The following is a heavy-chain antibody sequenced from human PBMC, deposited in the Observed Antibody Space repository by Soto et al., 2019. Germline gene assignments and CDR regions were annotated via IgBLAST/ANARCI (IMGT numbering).Heavy chain of an antibody. CDR2: IGTAGDT. D-gene: IGHD6-6*01. CDR1: GFTFSSYD. J-gene: IGHJ4*02. Sequence: GGPLRLSCAASGFTFSSYDMHWVRQPPGKGLEWVSAIGTAGDTYYPGSVKGRFAISREDAKRSLYLQMNSLRVGDTAVYYCARGHSSSLANFDYWGQGTLVTVSS. CDR3: ARGHSSSLANFDY. V-gene: IGHV3-13*01.